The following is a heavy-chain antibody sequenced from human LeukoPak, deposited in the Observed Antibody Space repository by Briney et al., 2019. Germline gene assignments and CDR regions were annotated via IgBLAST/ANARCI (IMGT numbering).Heavy chain of an antibody. Sequence: PGGSLRLSCAASGFTFSSYWMHWVRQAPGKGLVWVSRINSDGSSTTYADSVKGRFTTSRDNAKYTLYLQMNSLRAEDTAVYYCASDGGNGWLGAFDIWGQGTVVTVSS. D-gene: IGHD6-19*01. CDR1: GFTFSSYW. J-gene: IGHJ3*02. CDR2: INSDGSST. CDR3: ASDGGNGWLGAFDI. V-gene: IGHV3-74*03.